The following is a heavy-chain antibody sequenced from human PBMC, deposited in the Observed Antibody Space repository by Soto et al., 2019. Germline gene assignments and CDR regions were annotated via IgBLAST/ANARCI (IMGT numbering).Heavy chain of an antibody. D-gene: IGHD5-12*01. J-gene: IGHJ4*02. V-gene: IGHV4-31*03. CDR1: GGSISSGCYY. Sequence: SATLSLTCTVSGGSISSGCYYWSFIRQHPGKGLEWIGYIYYSGSTYYNPSLKSRVTISVDTSKNQFSLKLSSVTAADTAVYYCARGYSGYDYFDYWGQGTLVTVSS. CDR2: IYYSGST. CDR3: ARGYSGYDYFDY.